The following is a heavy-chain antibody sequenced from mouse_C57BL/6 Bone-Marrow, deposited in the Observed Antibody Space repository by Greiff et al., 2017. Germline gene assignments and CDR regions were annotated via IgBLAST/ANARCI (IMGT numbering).Heavy chain of an antibody. V-gene: IGHV1-81*01. J-gene: IGHJ3*01. D-gene: IGHD3-2*02. CDR3: ARWTRQLRDEAWFAY. CDR2: IYPRSGNT. Sequence: QVQLQQSGAELARPGASVKLSCKASGYTFTSYGISWVKQRTGQGLEWIGEIYPRSGNTYYNEKFKGKATLTADKSSSTAYMVLRSLTSEDSAVYFCARWTRQLRDEAWFAYWGQGTMVTVSA. CDR1: GYTFTSYG.